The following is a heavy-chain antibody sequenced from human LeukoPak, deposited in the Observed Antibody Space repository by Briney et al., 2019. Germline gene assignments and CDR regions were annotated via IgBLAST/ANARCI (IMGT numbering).Heavy chain of an antibody. Sequence: GGSLRLSCVVSGFTFSSYSMNWVRQAPGKGLEWVSSISSSSSYIYYADSVKGRFTISRDNSKNTLYLQMNSLRAEDTAVYYCARGVTRYCSSTSCYYFDYWGQGTLVTVSS. J-gene: IGHJ4*02. CDR2: ISSSSSYI. V-gene: IGHV3-21*01. D-gene: IGHD2-2*01. CDR3: ARGVTRYCSSTSCYYFDY. CDR1: GFTFSSYS.